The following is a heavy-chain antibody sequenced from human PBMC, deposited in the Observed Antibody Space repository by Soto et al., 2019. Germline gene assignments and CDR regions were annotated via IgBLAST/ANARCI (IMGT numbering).Heavy chain of an antibody. CDR1: GFSLSTSGVD. J-gene: IGHJ4*02. D-gene: IGHD6-6*01. CDR2: IYWDDDK. V-gene: IGHV2-5*02. CDR3: AHRRPYSNSPEYFFDY. Sequence: ITLKESGPALVKATQTLTLTCTFSGFSLSTSGVDVGWIRQPPGKALEWLALIYWDDDKRYSPSLKSRLTITKDTSKNQVVLTMTNMDPLDTATYYCAHRRPYSNSPEYFFDYWGQGTLVTVSS.